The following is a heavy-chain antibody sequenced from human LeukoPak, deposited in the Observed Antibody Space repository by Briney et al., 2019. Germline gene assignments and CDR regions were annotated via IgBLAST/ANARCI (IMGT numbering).Heavy chain of an antibody. CDR3: ATLVVAATMDDY. Sequence: PGGSLRLSCAASGFTFSSYGMHWVRQAPGKGLEWVAFIRYDGSNKYYADSVKVRFTISRDNSKNTLYLQMDSLRAEDTSVYYCATLVVAATMDDYWGQGTLVTVS. CDR2: IRYDGSNK. J-gene: IGHJ4*02. D-gene: IGHD2-15*01. V-gene: IGHV3-30*02. CDR1: GFTFSSYG.